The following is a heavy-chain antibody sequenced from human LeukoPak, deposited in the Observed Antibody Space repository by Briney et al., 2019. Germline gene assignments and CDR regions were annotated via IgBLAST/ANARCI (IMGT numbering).Heavy chain of an antibody. CDR3: ARGYWFYFDY. J-gene: IGHJ4*02. Sequence: SETLSLTCTVSGGSISSYYWSWIRQPAGKGLEWIGRIYIHGTSSYNPSLNSRVAISADTSKNQFSLKLYSVTFADTAVYYCARGYWFYFDYWGQGTLVTVSS. V-gene: IGHV4-4*07. D-gene: IGHD2-8*02. CDR2: IYIHGTS. CDR1: GGSISSYY.